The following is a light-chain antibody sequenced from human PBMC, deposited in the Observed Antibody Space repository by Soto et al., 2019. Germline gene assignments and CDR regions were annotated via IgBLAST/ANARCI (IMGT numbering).Light chain of an antibody. Sequence: QSVLTQPPSASGSPGQSVTISCTGTSSDVGGYNYVSWYQQPPGKAPKLMTYEVSKRPSGVPHRFSGSKSGNTGSLTVSALQAEDEADYYCSSYAGSNNDIFGTGTKVTVL. CDR1: SSDVGGYNY. J-gene: IGLJ1*01. V-gene: IGLV2-8*01. CDR2: EVS. CDR3: SSYAGSNNDI.